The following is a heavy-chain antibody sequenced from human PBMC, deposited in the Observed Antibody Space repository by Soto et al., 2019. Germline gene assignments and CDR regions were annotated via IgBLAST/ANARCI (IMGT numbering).Heavy chain of an antibody. V-gene: IGHV3-53*01. D-gene: IGHD6-6*01. Sequence: GGSLRLSCAASGFTVSSNYMSWVRQAPGKGLEWVSVIYSGGSTYYADSVKGRFTISRDNSKNTLYLQMNSLRAEDTAVYYCATSSSSYLTFYFDYWGQGTLVTVSS. CDR3: ATSSSSYLTFYFDY. CDR2: IYSGGST. J-gene: IGHJ4*02. CDR1: GFTVSSNY.